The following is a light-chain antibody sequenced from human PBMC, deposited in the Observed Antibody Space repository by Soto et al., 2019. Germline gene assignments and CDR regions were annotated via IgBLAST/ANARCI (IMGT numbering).Light chain of an antibody. CDR3: SSYTETITPYVI. CDR1: SSDIGGYNF. Sequence: QSALTQPASVSGSPGQSITISCTGTSSDIGGYNFVSWYQQHSGKAPKLLVFEVTNRPAGVSTRFSGSKSGNTASLTISGLQAEDEADYYCSSYTETITPYVIFGGGTKVTVL. V-gene: IGLV2-14*01. CDR2: EVT. J-gene: IGLJ2*01.